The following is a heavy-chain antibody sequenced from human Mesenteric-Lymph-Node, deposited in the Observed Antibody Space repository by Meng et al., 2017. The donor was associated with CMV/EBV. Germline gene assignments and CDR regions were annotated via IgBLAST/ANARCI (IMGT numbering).Heavy chain of an antibody. CDR2: IKQDGSEK. CDR3: ARGYSSPGW. V-gene: IGHV3-7*03. Sequence: GGPLRLSCAASGFTFSRYWMSWVRQAPGKGLEWVANIKQDGSEKYYVDSVKGRFTISRDNAKNSLYLQMNSLRAEDTAVYYCARGYSSPGWWGQGTLVTVSS. D-gene: IGHD3-22*01. CDR1: GFTFSRYW. J-gene: IGHJ4*02.